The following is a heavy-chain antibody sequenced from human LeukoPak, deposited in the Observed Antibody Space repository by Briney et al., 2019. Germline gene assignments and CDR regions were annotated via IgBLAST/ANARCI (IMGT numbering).Heavy chain of an antibody. J-gene: IGHJ6*02. Sequence: PGGSLRLSCAASGFTFDDYAMHWVRQAPGKGLEWVSLISWDGGSTYYADSVKGRFTISRDNSKNSLYLQMNSLRAEDTALYYCAKDGLAAAGYYYYYGMDVWGQGTTVTVSS. CDR3: AKDGLAAAGYYYYYGMDV. D-gene: IGHD6-13*01. CDR2: ISWDGGST. CDR1: GFTFDDYA. V-gene: IGHV3-43D*03.